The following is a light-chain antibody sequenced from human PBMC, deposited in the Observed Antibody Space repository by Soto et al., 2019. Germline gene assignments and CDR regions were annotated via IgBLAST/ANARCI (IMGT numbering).Light chain of an antibody. CDR3: AAWDDSLNGYV. V-gene: IGLV1-44*01. CDR2: NNN. J-gene: IGLJ1*01. Sequence: QSVLTQPPSASGTPGHRVTISCSGGSSNIGTNAVNWYQQLPGTAPKLLIYNNNQRPSGVPDRFSGSKSGTSVSLAISGLQSEDEADYYCAAWDDSLNGYVFGTGTKVTVL. CDR1: SSNIGTNA.